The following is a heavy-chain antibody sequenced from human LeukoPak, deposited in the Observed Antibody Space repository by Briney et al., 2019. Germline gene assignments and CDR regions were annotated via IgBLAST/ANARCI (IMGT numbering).Heavy chain of an antibody. Sequence: SETLSLTCAVYGGSFSGYYWSWIRQPPGKGLEWIGEINHSGSTNYNPSLKSRVTISVDTSKSQFSLKLSSVTAADTAVYYCARGRYYYDSSGYYRGRYYFDYWGQGTLVTVSS. CDR3: ARGRYYYDSSGYYRGRYYFDY. CDR1: GGSFSGYY. D-gene: IGHD3-22*01. J-gene: IGHJ4*02. CDR2: INHSGST. V-gene: IGHV4-34*01.